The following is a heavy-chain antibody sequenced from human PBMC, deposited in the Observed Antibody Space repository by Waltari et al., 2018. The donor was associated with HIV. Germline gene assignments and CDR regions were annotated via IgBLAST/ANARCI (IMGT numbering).Heavy chain of an antibody. D-gene: IGHD1-26*01. CDR1: GFTISSNY. V-gene: IGHV3-53*01. J-gene: IGHJ6*02. CDR2: LYRGGSR. CDR3: ARDPRSSGYYGMDV. Sequence: EVQLVASGGGLIEPGGSLRVSCAASGFTISSNYMSWVRQAPGKGREGVSVLYRGGSRYYEDSVKGRFIISRDNSKNTVSLHMNSLRAEDTAVYYCARDPRSSGYYGMDVWGQGIKVTVSS.